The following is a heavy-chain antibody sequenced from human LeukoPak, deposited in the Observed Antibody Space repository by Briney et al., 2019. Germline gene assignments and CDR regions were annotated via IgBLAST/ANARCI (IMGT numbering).Heavy chain of an antibody. D-gene: IGHD6-19*01. CDR2: ISWNSGSI. V-gene: IGHV3-9*01. CDR3: AKEASSGWYGNADY. Sequence: GGSLRLSCAASGFTFDDYAMHWVRQAPGKGLEWVSGISWNSGSIGYADSVKGRFTISRDNAKNSLYLQMNSLRAEDTALYYCAKEASSGWYGNADYWGQGTLVTVSS. J-gene: IGHJ4*02. CDR1: GFTFDDYA.